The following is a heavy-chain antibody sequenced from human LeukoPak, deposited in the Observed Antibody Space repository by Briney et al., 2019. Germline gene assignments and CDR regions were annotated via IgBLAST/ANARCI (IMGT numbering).Heavy chain of an antibody. V-gene: IGHV4-31*03. CDR3: ARSPKYYYDSSGYPDFFDY. Sequence: PSQTLSLTCTVSGGSISSGGYYWSWIRQHPGKGLEWIGYIYYSGSTYYNPSLKSRVTISVDTSKNQFSLKLSSVTAADTAVYYCARSPKYYYDSSGYPDFFDYWGQGTLVTVSS. D-gene: IGHD3-22*01. CDR2: IYYSGST. CDR1: GGSISSGGYY. J-gene: IGHJ4*02.